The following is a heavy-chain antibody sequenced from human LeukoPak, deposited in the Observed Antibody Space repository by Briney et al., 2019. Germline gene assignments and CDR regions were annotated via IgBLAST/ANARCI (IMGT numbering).Heavy chain of an antibody. Sequence: SETLSLTCSVSGGSIRSNDYSSNWIRQPPGKGLEWIGYIYHSGSTYYNPSLKSRVTISVDRSKNQFSLKLNSVTAADTAVYYCARGYKYGPPFDYWGQGTLVTVSS. D-gene: IGHD5-18*01. V-gene: IGHV4-30-2*01. CDR1: GGSIRSNDYS. CDR2: IYHSGST. CDR3: ARGYKYGPPFDY. J-gene: IGHJ4*02.